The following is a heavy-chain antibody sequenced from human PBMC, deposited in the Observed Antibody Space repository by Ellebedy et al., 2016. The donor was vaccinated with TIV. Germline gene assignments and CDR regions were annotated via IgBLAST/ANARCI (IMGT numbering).Heavy chain of an antibody. Sequence: GGSLRLXXAASGFTFSSYAMSWVRQAPGKGLEWVSAISGSGGSTYYADSVKGRFTISRDNSKDTLYLQMNSLRVEDTATYYCAKWNGYNYGHGGENWGQGTLVTVSS. D-gene: IGHD5-18*01. CDR2: ISGSGGST. CDR1: GFTFSSYA. V-gene: IGHV3-23*01. CDR3: AKWNGYNYGHGGEN. J-gene: IGHJ4*02.